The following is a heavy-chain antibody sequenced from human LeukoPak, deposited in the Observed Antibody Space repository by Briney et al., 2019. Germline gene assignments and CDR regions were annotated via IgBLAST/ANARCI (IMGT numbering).Heavy chain of an antibody. CDR3: ARLGGSGSYSWFDP. J-gene: IGHJ5*02. Sequence: SETLSLTCAVYGGSFSDYYWSWIRQPPGKGLEWIGSIYYSGSTYYNPSLKSRVTISVDTSKNQFSLKLSSVTAADTAVYYCARLGGSGSYSWFDPWGQGTLVTVSS. D-gene: IGHD3-10*01. CDR2: IYYSGST. V-gene: IGHV4-34*01. CDR1: GGSFSDYY.